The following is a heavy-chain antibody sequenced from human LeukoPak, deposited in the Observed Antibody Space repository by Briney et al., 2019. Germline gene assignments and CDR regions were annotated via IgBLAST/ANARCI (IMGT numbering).Heavy chain of an antibody. Sequence: GGSLRLSCAASGFTFTNYAMSWVRQGPGKGLEWVSVISSIGNSTYYTDSVKGRFTVSRDNSKNTLYLQMNSLRAEDTAVYYCVSGSGYDLYNWFDPWGQGTLVTVSS. J-gene: IGHJ5*02. CDR1: GFTFTNYA. D-gene: IGHD5-12*01. V-gene: IGHV3-23*01. CDR2: ISSIGNST. CDR3: VSGSGYDLYNWFDP.